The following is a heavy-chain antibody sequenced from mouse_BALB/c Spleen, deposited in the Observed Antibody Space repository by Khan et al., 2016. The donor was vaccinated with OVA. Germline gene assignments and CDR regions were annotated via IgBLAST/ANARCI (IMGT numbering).Heavy chain of an antibody. CDR2: INSNGGTS. J-gene: IGHJ1*01. CDR1: GFTFSGSG. D-gene: IGHD2-14*01. V-gene: IGHV5-6-3*01. CDR3: TRIYYRYDEGYWFFDV. Sequence: EVQLVESGGGLVQPGGSLTLSCAASGFTFSGSGMSWVRQTPDKRLELVATINSNGGTSYYPDSVKGRFTIPRDNAKNTLHLQMSSLKSEDTAIYYCTRIYYRYDEGYWFFDVLGAGTTVTVSS.